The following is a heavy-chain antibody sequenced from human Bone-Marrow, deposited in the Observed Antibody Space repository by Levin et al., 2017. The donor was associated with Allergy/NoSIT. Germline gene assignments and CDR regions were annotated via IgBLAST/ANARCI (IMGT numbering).Heavy chain of an antibody. Sequence: GGSLRLSCAASGFTFSSYWMHWVRQAPGKGLVWVSRINSDGSSTSYADSVKGRFTISRDNAKNTLYLQMNSLRAEDTAVYYCARSGSYRGYYYGMDVWGQGTTVTVSS. CDR2: INSDGSST. CDR3: ARSGSYRGYYYGMDV. J-gene: IGHJ6*02. D-gene: IGHD1-26*01. CDR1: GFTFSSYW. V-gene: IGHV3-74*01.